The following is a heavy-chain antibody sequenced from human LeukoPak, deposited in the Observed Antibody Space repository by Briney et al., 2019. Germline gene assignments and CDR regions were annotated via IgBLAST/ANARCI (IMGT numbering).Heavy chain of an antibody. V-gene: IGHV4-61*02. CDR3: ARESPAYYDFWSGYSRSFDP. CDR1: GGSISSGSYY. D-gene: IGHD3-3*01. J-gene: IGHJ5*02. Sequence: SQTLSLTCTVSGGSISSGSYYWSWIRQPAGKGLEWIGRIYTSGSTNYNPSLKSRVTISVDTSKNQFSLKLSSVTAADTAVYYCARESPAYYDFWSGYSRSFDPWGQGTLVTVSS. CDR2: IYTSGST.